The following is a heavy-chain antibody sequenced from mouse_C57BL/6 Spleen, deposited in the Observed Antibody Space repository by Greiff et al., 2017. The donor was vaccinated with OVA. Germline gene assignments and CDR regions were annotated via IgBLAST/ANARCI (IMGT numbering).Heavy chain of an antibody. V-gene: IGHV5-6*01. CDR2: ISSGGSYT. CDR1: GFTFSSYG. J-gene: IGHJ3*01. D-gene: IGHD4-1*01. Sequence: EVKLMESGGDLVKPGGSLKLSCAASGFTFSSYGMSWVRQTPDKRLEWVATISSGGSYTYYPDSVKGRFTISRDNAKNTLYLQMSSLKSEDTAMYYCARHESLGRFAYWGQGTLVTVSA. CDR3: ARHESLGRFAY.